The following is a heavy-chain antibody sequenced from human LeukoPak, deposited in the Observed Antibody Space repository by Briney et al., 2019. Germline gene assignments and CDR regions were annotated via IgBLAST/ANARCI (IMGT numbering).Heavy chain of an antibody. CDR2: VRFDASNE. Sequence: GGSLRLSCQTSGFDFSNYGMHWVRQAPGKGLEWVAFVRFDASNEYYADSVKGRFTISRDNSKNTLYLQMNSLRAEDTAIYYCAKDSSAYSGSYYDYWGQGTLVTVSS. J-gene: IGHJ4*02. CDR3: AKDSSAYSGSYYDY. CDR1: GFDFSNYG. V-gene: IGHV3-30*02. D-gene: IGHD1-26*01.